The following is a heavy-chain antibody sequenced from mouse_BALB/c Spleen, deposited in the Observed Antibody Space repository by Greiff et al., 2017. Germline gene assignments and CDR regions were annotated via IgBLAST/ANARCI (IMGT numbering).Heavy chain of an antibody. CDR1: GFTFSSFG. CDR3: ARSSPYGNHPYYAMDY. CDR2: ISSGSSTI. V-gene: IGHV5-17*02. Sequence: EVKLVESGGGLVQPGGSRKLSCAASGFTFSSFGMHWVRQAPEKGLEWVAYISSGSSTIYYADTVKGRFTISRDNPKNTLFLQMTSLRSEDTAMYYCARSSPYGNHPYYAMDYWGQGTSVTVSS. D-gene: IGHD2-1*01. J-gene: IGHJ4*01.